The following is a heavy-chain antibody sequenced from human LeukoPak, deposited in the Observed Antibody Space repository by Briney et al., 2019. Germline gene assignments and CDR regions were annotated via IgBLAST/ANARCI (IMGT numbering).Heavy chain of an antibody. CDR2: INPNSGGT. J-gene: IGHJ3*02. D-gene: IGHD3-16*01. V-gene: IGHV1-2*02. Sequence: ASVKVSCKASGYTFTGYYIHWVRQAPGQGLEWMGWINPNSGGTNYAQKFQGRVTMTRDTSISTAYMELSSLRSDDTAVFYCARESGRVGDDAFDIWGQGTMVTVSS. CDR1: GYTFTGYY. CDR3: ARESGRVGDDAFDI.